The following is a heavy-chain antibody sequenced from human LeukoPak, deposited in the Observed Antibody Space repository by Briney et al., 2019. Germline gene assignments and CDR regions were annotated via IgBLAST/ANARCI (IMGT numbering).Heavy chain of an antibody. Sequence: SQTLSLTCTVSGGSISISSGGYYWSWIRQAPGKGLEWIGYIYHSGSTYYNPTLKSRVTISVDTSKNQFSLKLSSVTAADTAVYYCARDRSYGGIDYWGQGTLVTVSS. CDR3: ARDRSYGGIDY. CDR2: IYHSGST. V-gene: IGHV4-30-4*01. J-gene: IGHJ4*02. CDR1: GGSISISSGGYY. D-gene: IGHD4-23*01.